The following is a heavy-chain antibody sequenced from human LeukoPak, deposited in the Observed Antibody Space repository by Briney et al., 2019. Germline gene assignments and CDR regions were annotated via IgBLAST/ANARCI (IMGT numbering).Heavy chain of an antibody. CDR2: ISYDGSHK. Sequence: PGGSLRLSCAASGFTFSSYAMHWVRQAPGKGLEWVAVISYDGSHKYSADSVKGRFTISRDNSKNTLFLQMNSLRAEDTAVYYCAKDRDDFAWGNFDFWGQGTLVTVSS. V-gene: IGHV3-30*04. D-gene: IGHD3-16*01. J-gene: IGHJ4*02. CDR1: GFTFSSYA. CDR3: AKDRDDFAWGNFDF.